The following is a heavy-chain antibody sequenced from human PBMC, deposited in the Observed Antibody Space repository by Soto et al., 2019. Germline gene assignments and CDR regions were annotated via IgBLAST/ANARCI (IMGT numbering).Heavy chain of an antibody. CDR1: GGSISSYY. CDR2: IYYSGST. D-gene: IGHD2-2*01. CDR3: ARHSRPFRFDP. J-gene: IGHJ5*02. V-gene: IGHV4-59*08. Sequence: QVQLQESGPGLVKPSETLSLTCTVSGGSISSYYWSWIRQPPGKGLEWIGYIYYSGSTNYNPSLKIRVPIPVDTSKNRFSLKLSSVTASVTAVYYYARHSRPFRFDPSVQGTLVAVSS.